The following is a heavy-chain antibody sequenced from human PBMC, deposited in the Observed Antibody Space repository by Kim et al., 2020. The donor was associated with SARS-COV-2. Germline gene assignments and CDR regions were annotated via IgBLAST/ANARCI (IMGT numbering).Heavy chain of an antibody. D-gene: IGHD3-22*01. CDR2: INHSGST. J-gene: IGHJ4*02. V-gene: IGHV4-34*01. CDR1: GGSFSGYY. CDR3: AGSGSLGYYFDY. Sequence: SETLSLTCAVYGGSFSGYYWSWIRQPPGKGLEWIGDINHSGSTNYNPSLKSRVTISVDTSKNQFSLKLSSVTAADTAVYYCAGSGSLGYYFDYWGQGTLV.